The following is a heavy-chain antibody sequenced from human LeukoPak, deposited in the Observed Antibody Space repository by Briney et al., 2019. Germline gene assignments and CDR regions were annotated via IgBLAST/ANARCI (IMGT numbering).Heavy chain of an antibody. CDR1: GGSISSYY. CDR3: ASCGDWNYGGYYFDY. CDR2: IYYSGST. V-gene: IGHV4-59*01. Sequence: SETLSLTCTVSGGSISSYYWSWIRQPPGKGLEWIGYIYYSGSTNYNPSLKSRVTISVDTSKNQFSLKLSSVTAADTAVYYCASCGDWNYGGYYFDYWGQGTLVTVSS. J-gene: IGHJ4*02. D-gene: IGHD1-7*01.